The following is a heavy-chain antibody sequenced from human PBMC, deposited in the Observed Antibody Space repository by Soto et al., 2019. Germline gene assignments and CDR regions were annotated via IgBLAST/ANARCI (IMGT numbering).Heavy chain of an antibody. D-gene: IGHD5-12*01. Sequence: SETLSLTCTVSGGSISSYYWSWIRQPPGKGLEWIGYIYYSGSTNYNPSLKNRVTISVDTSKNQFSLKLSTVTAADTAAYYCARGRRDGYKAQFEYWGKGTLVTVSS. J-gene: IGHJ4*02. CDR1: GGSISSYY. V-gene: IGHV4-59*01. CDR3: ARGRRDGYKAQFEY. CDR2: IYYSGST.